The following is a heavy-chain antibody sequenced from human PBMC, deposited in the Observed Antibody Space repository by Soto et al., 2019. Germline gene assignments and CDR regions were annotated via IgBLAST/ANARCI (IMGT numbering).Heavy chain of an antibody. Sequence: GGALRLSCEASGFTFSNAWINWVRQPPGKGLEWVGRVKSKTDGGTTDFAAPVKGRFAISRDDSKNKVYLEMNSLKTEDTAIYYCTTDPYITSIIVRFDYWGHGTLVTVSS. D-gene: IGHD3-22*01. CDR2: VKSKTDGGTT. J-gene: IGHJ4*01. V-gene: IGHV3-15*07. CDR3: TTDPYITSIIVRFDY. CDR1: GFTFSNAW.